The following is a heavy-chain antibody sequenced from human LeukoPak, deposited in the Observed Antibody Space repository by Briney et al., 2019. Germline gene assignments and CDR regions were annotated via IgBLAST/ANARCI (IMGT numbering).Heavy chain of an antibody. V-gene: IGHV5-51*01. D-gene: IGHD3-22*01. CDR3: ARLLHSSGWD. CDR2: IYPGDSNT. CDR1: GYSFSSYW. Sequence: GESLKISCKGSGYSFSSYWIGWVRQMPGKGLEWMGIIYPGDSNTKYNPSFQGQATTSADKSINTAYLQWSSLKASDTGVYYCARLLHSSGWDWGQGTLVTVSS. J-gene: IGHJ4*02.